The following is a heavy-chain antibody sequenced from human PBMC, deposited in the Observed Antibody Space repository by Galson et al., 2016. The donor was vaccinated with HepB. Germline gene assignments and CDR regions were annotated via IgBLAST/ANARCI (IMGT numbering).Heavy chain of an antibody. D-gene: IGHD3-10*01. J-gene: IGHJ4*02. CDR3: ARALGPRSYYGGSGSYYPALDY. CDR2: IWHDGSSK. CDR1: GFTFSSYG. V-gene: IGHV3-33*01. Sequence: SLRLSCAASGFTFSSYGMHWGRQAPGKGLEWVAVIWHDGSSKYYADSVKGRFTISRDNSKNMLYLQMNSLRAEDTALYYCARALGPRSYYGGSGSYYPALDYWGQGTLVTVSS.